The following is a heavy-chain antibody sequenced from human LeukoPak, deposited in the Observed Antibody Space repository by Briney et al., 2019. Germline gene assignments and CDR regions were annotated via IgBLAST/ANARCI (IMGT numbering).Heavy chain of an antibody. CDR2: INQVGTET. CDR1: GFTFSNYW. J-gene: IGHJ4*02. Sequence: GGSLRLSCVASGFTFSNYWMHWVRQAPGKGLEWVANINQVGTETFYVDSVKGRFTISRDNAKNSLYLQMSSLRAEDTAVYYCTQLLLRGPTAWGQGTLVTVSS. V-gene: IGHV3-7*01. D-gene: IGHD3-10*01. CDR3: TQLLLRGPTA.